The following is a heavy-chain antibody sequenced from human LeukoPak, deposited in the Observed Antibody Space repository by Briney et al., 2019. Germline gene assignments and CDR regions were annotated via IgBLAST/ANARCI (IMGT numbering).Heavy chain of an antibody. Sequence: GGSLRLSCAGSGFSFSAYIMNWVRQAPGKGLEWVSSISSNSYNVYYAGSVRGRFTISRDNAKNSLYLQMNSLRAEDTAVYYCARDHDDFWSGYSYYYYGMDVWGQGTTVTVSS. CDR1: GFSFSAYI. CDR3: ARDHDDFWSGYSYYYYGMDV. CDR2: ISSNSYNV. J-gene: IGHJ6*02. V-gene: IGHV3-21*01. D-gene: IGHD3-3*01.